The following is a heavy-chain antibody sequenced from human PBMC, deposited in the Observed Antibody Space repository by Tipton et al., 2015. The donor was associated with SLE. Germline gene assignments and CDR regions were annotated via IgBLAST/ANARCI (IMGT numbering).Heavy chain of an antibody. CDR2: IYNTVST. D-gene: IGHD2-2*01. V-gene: IGHV4-31*03. CDR3: ARFGRSAAMDWFDR. J-gene: IGHJ5*02. Sequence: TLSLTCTVSGDSISTGGSYWSWIRQHPGKGLEWIGYIYNTVSTYYNPSLTSRVTISDDTSKNQFSLTLSSVTAADTAIYYCARFGRSAAMDWFDRWGQGTLVTVSS. CDR1: GDSISTGGSY.